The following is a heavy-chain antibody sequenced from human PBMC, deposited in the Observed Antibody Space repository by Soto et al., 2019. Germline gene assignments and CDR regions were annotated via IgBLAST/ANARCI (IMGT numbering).Heavy chain of an antibody. CDR1: GYSFTSYW. V-gene: IGHV5-51*01. J-gene: IGHJ6*02. D-gene: IGHD3-10*01. CDR2: IYPGDSDT. CDR3: ARTYYYGSGNLGYYYSGMDV. Sequence: GESLKISCKGSGYSFTSYWIGWVRQMPGKGLEWMGIIYPGDSDTSYSRSFQGQVTISADKSISTASLQWSSLKASDTAMYYYARTYYYGSGNLGYYYSGMDVWGHGTSVTGFS.